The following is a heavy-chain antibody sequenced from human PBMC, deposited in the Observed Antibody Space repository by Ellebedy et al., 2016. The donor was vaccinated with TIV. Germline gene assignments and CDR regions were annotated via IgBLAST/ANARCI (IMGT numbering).Heavy chain of an antibody. Sequence: SETLSLTXTVSGGSISSYYWSWIRQPPGKGLEWIGYIYYSGSTNYNPSLKSRVTISVDTSKNQFSLKLSSVTAADTAVYYCARGKEVQGIAVAGTGWFNPWGQGTLVTVSS. CDR2: IYYSGST. J-gene: IGHJ5*02. CDR3: ARGKEVQGIAVAGTGWFNP. CDR1: GGSISSYY. D-gene: IGHD6-19*01. V-gene: IGHV4-59*12.